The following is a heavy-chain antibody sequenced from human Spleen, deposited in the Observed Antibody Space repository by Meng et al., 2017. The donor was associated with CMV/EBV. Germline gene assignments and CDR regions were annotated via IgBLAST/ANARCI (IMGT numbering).Heavy chain of an antibody. CDR3: ARTGLYYDSRVYYFDY. CDR2: ISYDGSNK. V-gene: IGHV3-30-3*01. Sequence: GESLKISCAASGLTFSSYAMHWVRQAPGKGLEWVAVISYDGSNKYYADSVKGRFTISRDNSKNTLYLQMNSLRAEDTAVYYCARTGLYYDSRVYYFDYWGQGTLVTVSS. CDR1: GLTFSSYA. D-gene: IGHD3-22*01. J-gene: IGHJ4*02.